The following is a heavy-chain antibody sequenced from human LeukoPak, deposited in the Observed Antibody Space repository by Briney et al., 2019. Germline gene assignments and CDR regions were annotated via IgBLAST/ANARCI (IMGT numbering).Heavy chain of an antibody. D-gene: IGHD6-13*01. CDR1: GGSISSYY. CDR2: IYTSGST. CDR3: ARGHSSSWYEAVFFDY. Sequence: KPSETLSLTCTVSGGSISSYYWSWIRQPAGKGLEWIGRIYTSGSTNYNPSLKSRVTMSVDTSKNQFSLKLSSVTAADTAVYYCARGHSSSWYEAVFFDYWGQGTLVIVSS. J-gene: IGHJ4*02. V-gene: IGHV4-4*07.